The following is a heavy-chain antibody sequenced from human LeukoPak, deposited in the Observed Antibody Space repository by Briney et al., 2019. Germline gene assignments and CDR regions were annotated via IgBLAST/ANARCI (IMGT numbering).Heavy chain of an antibody. J-gene: IGHJ3*02. CDR2: ISPYNDYT. CDR3: ARWYCSSTSCYAGAFDM. CDR1: GYTFTNYG. D-gene: IGHD2-2*01. V-gene: IGHV1-18*04. Sequence: ASVKVSCKASGYTFTNYGISWVRQAPGQGLEWMGWISPYNDYTNYAQKLQGRVTMTTDTSRSTGYMELRSLRSDDTAVYYCARWYCSSTSCYAGAFDMWGQGTMVTVSS.